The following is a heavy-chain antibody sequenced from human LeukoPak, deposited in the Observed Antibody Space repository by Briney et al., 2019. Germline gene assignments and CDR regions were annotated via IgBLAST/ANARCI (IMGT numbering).Heavy chain of an antibody. Sequence: ASVKVSCKASGRTFSSYAISWVRQAPGQALEWMGGNIPIFDTTNYAQKFQGRVTITTDESTSTAYMELSSLRSEDTAVYYCASNYYDSSSYYYERLDYWGQGTLVTVSS. CDR1: GRTFSSYA. CDR2: NIPIFDTT. J-gene: IGHJ4*02. CDR3: ASNYYDSSSYYYERLDY. D-gene: IGHD3-22*01. V-gene: IGHV1-69*05.